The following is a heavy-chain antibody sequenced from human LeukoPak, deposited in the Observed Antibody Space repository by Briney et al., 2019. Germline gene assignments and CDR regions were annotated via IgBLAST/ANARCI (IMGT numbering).Heavy chain of an antibody. J-gene: IGHJ3*02. Sequence: ASVKVSCKASGYTFTSYGISWVRQAPGQGLEWMGWISAYNGNTNYAQKLQGRVTMTTDTSTSTAYMELRSLRSDDTAVYYCAKDSGLLDYYGSGTPGAFDIWGQGTMVTVSS. V-gene: IGHV1-18*01. CDR2: ISAYNGNT. CDR1: GYTFTSYG. CDR3: AKDSGLLDYYGSGTPGAFDI. D-gene: IGHD3-10*01.